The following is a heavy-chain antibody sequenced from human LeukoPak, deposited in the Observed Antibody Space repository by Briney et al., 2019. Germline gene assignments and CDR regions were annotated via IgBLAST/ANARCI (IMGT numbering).Heavy chain of an antibody. D-gene: IGHD3-10*01. Sequence: GGSLRLSCAASGFTFSSYGMHWVRQAPGKGLEWVAFIRYDGSNKYYADSVKGRFTISRDNSKNTLYLQMNSLRAEDTAVYYCANGEWFGELSFDYWGQGTLVTVSS. CDR1: GFTFSSYG. CDR2: IRYDGSNK. V-gene: IGHV3-30*02. CDR3: ANGEWFGELSFDY. J-gene: IGHJ4*02.